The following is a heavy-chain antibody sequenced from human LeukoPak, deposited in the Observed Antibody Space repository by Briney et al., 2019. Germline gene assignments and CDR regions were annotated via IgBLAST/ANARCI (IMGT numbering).Heavy chain of an antibody. CDR3: ARHGVGSSWFGFDY. CDR1: GYTFNTYW. V-gene: IGHV5-51*01. CDR2: INPGDSDP. J-gene: IGHJ4*02. D-gene: IGHD6-13*01. Sequence: GESLKISCQASGYTFNTYWIGWVRQTPGKGLEWMGIINPGDSDPRYSPSFQGRATISADRSISTAYLQWSSLKASDTAMYYCARHGVGSSWFGFDYWGQGTLVTVSS.